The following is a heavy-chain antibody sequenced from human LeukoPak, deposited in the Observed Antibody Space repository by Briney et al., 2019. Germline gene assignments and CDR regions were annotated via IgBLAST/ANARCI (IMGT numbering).Heavy chain of an antibody. CDR1: GGSISSYY. D-gene: IGHD3-3*01. V-gene: IGHV4-59*08. CDR3: ALEGGDAFDI. J-gene: IGHJ3*02. CDR2: IYYSGST. Sequence: PSETLSLTCTVSGGSISSYYWSWIRRPPGKGLEWIGYIYYSGSTNYNPSLKSRVTISVDTSKNQFSLKLRSVTAADTAVYYCALEGGDAFDIWGQGTMVTVSS.